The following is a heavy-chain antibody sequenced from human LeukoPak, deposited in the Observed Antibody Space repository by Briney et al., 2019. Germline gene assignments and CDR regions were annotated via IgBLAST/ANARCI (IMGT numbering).Heavy chain of an antibody. CDR1: GGSISSYY. V-gene: IGHV4-59*01. J-gene: IGHJ3*02. CDR3: ARQAHSSFDI. Sequence: SETLSLTCTVSGGSISSYYWSWIRQPPGKGLEWIGYIYYSGSTNYNPSLKSRVTISVDTSKNQFSLELNSVTAADTAVYYCARQAHSSFDIWGQGTVVTVSS. CDR2: IYYSGST.